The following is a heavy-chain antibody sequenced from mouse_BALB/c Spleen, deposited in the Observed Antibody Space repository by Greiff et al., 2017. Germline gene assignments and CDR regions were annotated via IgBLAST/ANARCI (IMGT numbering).Heavy chain of an antibody. D-gene: IGHD1-1*02. V-gene: IGHV3-2*02. CDR1: GYSITSDYA. CDR3: ARHGGFPAGLAC. J-gene: IGHJ3*01. Sequence: EVQLVESGPGLVKPSQSLSLTCTVTGYSITSDYAWYLIRQSPGNKLERMGYISYSGSTSYNPSLKSRISLTRDTSKNQFFLQLNSVTTEDAARYICARHGGFPAGLACWGEGTVVTVSA. CDR2: ISYSGST.